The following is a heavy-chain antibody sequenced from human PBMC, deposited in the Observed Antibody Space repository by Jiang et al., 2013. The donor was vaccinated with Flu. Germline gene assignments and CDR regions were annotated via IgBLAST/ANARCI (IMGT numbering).Heavy chain of an antibody. CDR2: ISSSSSYI. CDR3: AMNYGSGIGAFDI. V-gene: IGHV3-21*01. J-gene: IGHJ3*02. CDR1: GFTFSSYS. Sequence: QLLESGGGLVKPGGSLRLSCAASGFTFSSYSMNWVRQAPGKGLEWVSSISSSSSYIYYADSVKGRFTISRDNAKNSLYLQMNSLRAEDTAVYYCAMNYGSGIGAFDIWGQGTMVTVSS. D-gene: IGHD3-10*01.